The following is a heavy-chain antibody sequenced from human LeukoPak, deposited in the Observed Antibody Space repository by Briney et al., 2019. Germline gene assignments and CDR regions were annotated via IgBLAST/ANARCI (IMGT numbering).Heavy chain of an antibody. V-gene: IGHV4-59*01. CDR3: AREFTYYYDSSGRGFDP. D-gene: IGHD3-22*01. CDR1: GGSISSYY. J-gene: IGHJ5*02. CDR2: IYYSGST. Sequence: SETLSLTCTVSGGSISSYYWSLIRQPPGKGLEWIGYIYYSGSTNYNPSLKSRVTISVDTSKNQFSLKLSSVTAADTAVYYCAREFTYYYDSSGRGFDPWGQGTLVTVSS.